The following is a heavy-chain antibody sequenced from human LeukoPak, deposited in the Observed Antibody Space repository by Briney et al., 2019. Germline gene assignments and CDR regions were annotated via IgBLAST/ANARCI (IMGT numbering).Heavy chain of an antibody. D-gene: IGHD1-14*01. J-gene: IGHJ5*02. CDR1: GGTFSSYA. CDR3: ARDFQGNWNHGWFDP. CDR2: INTNTGNP. Sequence: ASVKVSCKASGGTFSSYAISWVRQAPGQGLEWMGWINTNTGNPTYAQGFTGRFVFSLDTSVSTAYLQISSLKAEDTAVYYCARDFQGNWNHGWFDPWGQGTLVTVSS. V-gene: IGHV7-4-1*02.